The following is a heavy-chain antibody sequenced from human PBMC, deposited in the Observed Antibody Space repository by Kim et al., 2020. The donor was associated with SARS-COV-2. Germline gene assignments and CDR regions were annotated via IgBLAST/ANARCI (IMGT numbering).Heavy chain of an antibody. V-gene: IGHV1-3*01. Sequence: ASVKVSCKASGYTFSNYAIHWLRQAPGQSPECMGSLNPGSGSTGYSQRFQGRLTITRDTSATTAYMELRSLTSEDTASYYCATTGRGYDGSHVPGLWGQGTLVTVSS. CDR3: ATTGRGYDGSHVPGL. J-gene: IGHJ4*02. CDR2: LNPGSGST. D-gene: IGHD5-12*01. CDR1: GYTFSNYA.